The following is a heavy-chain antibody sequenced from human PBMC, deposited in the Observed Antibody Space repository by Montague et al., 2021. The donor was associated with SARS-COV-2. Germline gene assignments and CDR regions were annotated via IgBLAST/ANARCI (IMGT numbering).Heavy chain of an antibody. V-gene: IGHV4-34*01. D-gene: IGHD2-2*01. J-gene: IGHJ3*01. CDR3: AKEREVVRAARTLVAFDP. CDR1: GGSFSVYY. CDR2: INHSGTA. Sequence: SETLSLTCAVYGGSFSVYYWSWLRQSPGSGLEWIAEINHSGTANYNPSLKSRVSMSVDTSKNQFTLKLTSVTAADTAMYYCAKEREVVRAARTLVAFDPWGQGTMVTVSS.